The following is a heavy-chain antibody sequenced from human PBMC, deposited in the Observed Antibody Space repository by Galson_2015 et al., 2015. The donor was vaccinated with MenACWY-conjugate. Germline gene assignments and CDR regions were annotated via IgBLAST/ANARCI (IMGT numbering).Heavy chain of an antibody. Sequence: SLRLSCAASGFTFSNAWMSWVRQAPGKGLEWVGRIKTKTDGGTTDYAASVKGRFTISRDDSKTTLYLQMNSLKTEDTAMYFCVSASDSAAYFYDWYFDFWGRGTLVTVSS. CDR2: IKTKTDGGTT. CDR3: VSASDSAAYFYDWYFDF. J-gene: IGHJ2*01. V-gene: IGHV3-15*01. D-gene: IGHD1-26*01. CDR1: GFTFSNAW.